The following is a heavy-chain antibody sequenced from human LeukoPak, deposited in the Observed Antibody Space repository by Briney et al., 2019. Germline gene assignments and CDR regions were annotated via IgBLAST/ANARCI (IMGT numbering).Heavy chain of an antibody. D-gene: IGHD2-15*01. CDR1: GGSISSYY. V-gene: IGHV4-59*01. J-gene: IGHJ3*02. Sequence: SETLSLTCTVSGGSISSYYWSWIRQPPGKGLEWIGYIYYSGSTNYNPSLKSRVTISVDTSKNQFSLKLSSVTAADTAAYYCASNSRVVVAAMGTDAFDIWGQGTMVTVSS. CDR3: ASNSRVVVAAMGTDAFDI. CDR2: IYYSGST.